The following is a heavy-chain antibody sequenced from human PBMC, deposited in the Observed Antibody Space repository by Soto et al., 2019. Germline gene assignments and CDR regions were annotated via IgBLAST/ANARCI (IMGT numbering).Heavy chain of an antibody. J-gene: IGHJ1*01. D-gene: IGHD6-13*01. CDR2: ISYDGSNK. CDR1: GFTFSSYA. V-gene: IGHV3-30-3*01. CDR3: ARDGAAAGYAESFQH. Sequence: QVQLVESGGGVVQPGRSLRLSCAASGFTFSSYAMHWVRQAPGKGLEWVAVISYDGSNKYYADSVKGRFTISRDNSKNALYLQMNSLRAEDTAVYYCARDGAAAGYAESFQHWGQGTLVTVSS.